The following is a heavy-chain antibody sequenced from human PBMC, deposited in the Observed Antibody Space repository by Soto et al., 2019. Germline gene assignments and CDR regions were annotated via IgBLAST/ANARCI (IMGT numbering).Heavy chain of an antibody. CDR2: ISAYNGNT. CDR1: GYTSTSYG. D-gene: IGHD3-3*01. Sequence: ASVKVSCKASGYTSTSYGISWVRQAPGQGLEWMGWISAYNGNTNYAQKLQGRVTMTTDTSTSTAYMELRSLRSDDTAVYYCARTNYDFWSGSGVGMDVWGQGTTVTVSS. J-gene: IGHJ6*02. V-gene: IGHV1-18*01. CDR3: ARTNYDFWSGSGVGMDV.